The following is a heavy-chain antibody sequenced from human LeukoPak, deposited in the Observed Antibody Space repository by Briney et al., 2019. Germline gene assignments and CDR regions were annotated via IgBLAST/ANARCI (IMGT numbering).Heavy chain of an antibody. CDR3: AKDHPRYSSSWPGWFDP. CDR2: IRYDGSNK. CDR1: GFTFSSYG. D-gene: IGHD6-13*01. J-gene: IGHJ5*02. V-gene: IGHV3-30*02. Sequence: PGGSLSLSCAASGFTFSSYGMHWVRQAPGKGLEWVAFIRYDGSNKYYADSVKGRFTISRDSSKNTLYLQMNSLRAEDTAVYYCAKDHPRYSSSWPGWFDPWGQGTLVTVSS.